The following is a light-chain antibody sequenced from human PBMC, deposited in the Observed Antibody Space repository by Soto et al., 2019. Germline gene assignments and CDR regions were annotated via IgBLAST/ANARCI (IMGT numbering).Light chain of an antibody. Sequence: QSALTQPASVSGSPGQSITISCTGTSSDVGSYNHVSWYQQHPGKAPKFMIYEVSQRPSGVSNRFSGSKSGNTASLTISGLQADDEANYYCCSYAGDSTWVFGAGTKLTVL. V-gene: IGLV2-23*02. CDR3: CSYAGDSTWV. CDR1: SSDVGSYNH. CDR2: EVS. J-gene: IGLJ3*02.